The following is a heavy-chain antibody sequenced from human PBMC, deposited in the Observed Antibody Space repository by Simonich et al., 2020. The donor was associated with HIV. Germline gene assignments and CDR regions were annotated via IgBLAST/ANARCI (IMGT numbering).Heavy chain of an antibody. CDR3: ARHSGYADAFDI. J-gene: IGHJ3*02. Sequence: QVQLQQWGAGLLKPSETLSLTCAVYGGSSSGYYWSWIRPPPGKGLEWIGDLDDSGSPNYSPSLKSRVTISLDTSKNQFSLKLSSVTAADTAVYYCARHSGYADAFDIWGQGTMITVSS. CDR2: LDDSGSP. D-gene: IGHD5-12*01. V-gene: IGHV4-34*01. CDR1: GGSSSGYY.